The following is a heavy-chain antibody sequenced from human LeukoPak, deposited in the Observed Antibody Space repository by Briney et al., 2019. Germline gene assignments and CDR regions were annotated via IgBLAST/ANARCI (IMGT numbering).Heavy chain of an antibody. CDR1: GFTFSSYT. D-gene: IGHD3-22*01. J-gene: IGHJ4*02. Sequence: GGSLRLPCAASGFTFSSYTMSWGRQAPGKGLEWVSAISGRGGSTYYADSVKGRFTISRDSSKNTLYLQMNSLRDEDTAVYYCAKGDRITMIVGPLHPFDYWGQGTLVTVSS. CDR3: AKGDRITMIVGPLHPFDY. V-gene: IGHV3-23*01. CDR2: ISGRGGST.